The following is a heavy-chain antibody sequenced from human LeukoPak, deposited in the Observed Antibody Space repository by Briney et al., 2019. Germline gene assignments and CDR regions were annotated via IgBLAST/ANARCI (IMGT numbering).Heavy chain of an antibody. J-gene: IGHJ4*02. CDR2: IDGSGVSS. CDR1: GFTFSNYA. Sequence: PGGSLRLSCAASGFTFSNYAMSWVRRAPGKGLEWVSAIDGSGVSSYYADSVKGRFTISRDNSKNTLYLQMNGLRAEETAVYYCAKVPSSSGSRPCFDYWGQGTLVTVSS. CDR3: AKVPSSSGSRPCFDY. D-gene: IGHD1-26*01. V-gene: IGHV3-23*01.